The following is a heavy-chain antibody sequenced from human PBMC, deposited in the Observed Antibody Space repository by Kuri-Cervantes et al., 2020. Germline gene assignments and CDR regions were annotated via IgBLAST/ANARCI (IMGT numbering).Heavy chain of an antibody. D-gene: IGHD3-10*01. CDR1: GGSFSGYY. V-gene: IGHV3-11*04. J-gene: IGHJ6*03. CDR2: ISSSGSTI. Sequence: GGSLRLSCAVYGGSFSGYYWSWIRQPPGKGLEWVSYISSSGSTIYYADSVKGRFTISRDNAKNSLYLQMNSLRAEDTAVYYCARGVVQGVIYYYYYMDVWGKGTTVTVSS. CDR3: ARGVVQGVIYYYYYMDV.